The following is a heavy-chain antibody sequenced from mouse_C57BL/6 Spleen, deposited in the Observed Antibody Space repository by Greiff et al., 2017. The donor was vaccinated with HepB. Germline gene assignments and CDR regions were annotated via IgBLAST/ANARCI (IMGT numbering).Heavy chain of an antibody. CDR3: TSPPIPTVVVHDY. CDR1: GYTFTDYE. Sequence: QVQLQQSGAELVRPGASVTLSCKASGYTFTDYEMHWVKQTPVHGLEWIGAIDPETGGTAYNQKFKGKAILTADKSSSTAYMELRSLKAEDSAVYYCTSPPIPTVVVHDYWGQGTTLTVAS. J-gene: IGHJ2*01. V-gene: IGHV1-15*01. D-gene: IGHD1-1*01. CDR2: IDPETGGT.